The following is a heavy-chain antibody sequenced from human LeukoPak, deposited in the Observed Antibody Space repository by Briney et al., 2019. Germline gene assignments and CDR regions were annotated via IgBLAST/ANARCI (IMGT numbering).Heavy chain of an antibody. V-gene: IGHV4-30-2*01. CDR2: IYHSGST. D-gene: IGHD5-18*01. Sequence: PSETLSLTCAVSGGSISSGGYSWSWIRPPPGKGLEWIGYIYHSGSTHYNPSLKSRVTISVDRSKDQFSLKLSSVTAADTAVYYCAREGYSYGLFDYWGQGTLVTVSS. CDR1: GGSISSGGYS. CDR3: AREGYSYGLFDY. J-gene: IGHJ4*02.